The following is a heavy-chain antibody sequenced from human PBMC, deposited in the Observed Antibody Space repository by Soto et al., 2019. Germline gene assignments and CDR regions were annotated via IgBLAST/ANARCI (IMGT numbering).Heavy chain of an antibody. D-gene: IGHD3-16*01. J-gene: IGHJ5*02. V-gene: IGHV3-21*01. CDR1: GFTFSSYS. CDR2: ISSSSSYI. CDR3: ARITGNWFDP. Sequence: PGESLKISCAVSGFTFSSYSMNWVRQAPGKGLEWVSSISSSSSYIYYTDSVKGRFTIPRDNAKNSLYLQMNSLRAEDTAVYYCARITGNWFDPWGQGTLVTVSS.